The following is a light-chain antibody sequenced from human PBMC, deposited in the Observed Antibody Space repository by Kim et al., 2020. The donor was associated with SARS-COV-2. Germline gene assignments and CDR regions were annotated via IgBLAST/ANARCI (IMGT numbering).Light chain of an antibody. Sequence: DIVMTQSPDSLAVSLGERATINCKSSQSVLYSSNNKNYLAWYQQKPGQSPKLLIYCASTRESGVPDRFSGSGSGTDFTLTSSSLQAEDVAVYFCQPYYSIPPYTVGGRTTVDIK. V-gene: IGKV4-1*01. J-gene: IGKJ4*01. CDR2: CAS. CDR1: QSVLYSSNNKNY. CDR3: QPYYSIPPYT.